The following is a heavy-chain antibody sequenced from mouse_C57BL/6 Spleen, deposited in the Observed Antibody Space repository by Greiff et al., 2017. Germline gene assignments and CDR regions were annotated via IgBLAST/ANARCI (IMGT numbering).Heavy chain of an antibody. Sequence: VQLQQSDAELVKPGASVKISCKVSGYTFTDHTIHWMKQRPEQGLEWIGYIYPRDGSTKYNEKFKGKATLNADKSSSTAYMHLNSLTSEDSAVYFWVVYGSSSCAMYYGGQGTSVTVSS. V-gene: IGHV1-78*01. CDR1: GYTFTDHT. CDR3: VVYGSSSCAMYY. CDR2: IYPRDGST. J-gene: IGHJ4*01. D-gene: IGHD1-1*01.